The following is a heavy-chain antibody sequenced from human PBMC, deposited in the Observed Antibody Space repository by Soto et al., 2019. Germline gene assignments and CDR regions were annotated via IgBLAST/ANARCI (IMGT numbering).Heavy chain of an antibody. CDR1: GYTFTSYG. CDR3: ARDLPECTGDGPSYYSYGMDV. J-gene: IGHJ6*02. D-gene: IGHD3-16*01. Sequence: QVQLVQSGAEVKKPGASVKVSCKASGYTFTSYGISWVRQAPGQGLEWMGWISAYNGNTNYEQKRRGRVTVTTDTSGSTAETDVGSRRSDEKAVYYFARDLPECTGDGPSYYSYGMDVWGQGTTVTVSS. V-gene: IGHV1-18*01. CDR2: ISAYNGNT.